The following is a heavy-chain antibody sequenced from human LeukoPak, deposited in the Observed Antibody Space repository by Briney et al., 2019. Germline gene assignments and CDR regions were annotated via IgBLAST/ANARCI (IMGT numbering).Heavy chain of an antibody. J-gene: IGHJ4*02. CDR1: GYTFTNSD. CDR2: MNPNSGNT. Sequence: ASVKVSCKASGYTFTNSDINWVRQATGQGLEWMGWMNPNSGNTGYAQKFQGRVTITTDESTSTAHMELSSLRSEDTAVYYCAREEIRSSPYNYWGQGTLVTVSS. V-gene: IGHV1-8*03. CDR3: AREEIRSSPYNY. D-gene: IGHD6-6*01.